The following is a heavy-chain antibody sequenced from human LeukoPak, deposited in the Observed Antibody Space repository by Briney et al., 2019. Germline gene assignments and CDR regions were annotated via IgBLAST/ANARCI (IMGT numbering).Heavy chain of an antibody. J-gene: IGHJ4*02. CDR1: GFTFSSYG. CDR3: AKEGGSYPFDY. CDR2: ISYDGSNK. D-gene: IGHD1-26*01. V-gene: IGHV3-30*18. Sequence: PGRSLRVSCAAPGFTFSSYGMHWVRQAPGKGLEWVAVISYDGSNKYYADSVKGRFAISRDNSKNTLYLQMNSLRAEDTAVYYCAKEGGSYPFDYWGQGTLVTVSS.